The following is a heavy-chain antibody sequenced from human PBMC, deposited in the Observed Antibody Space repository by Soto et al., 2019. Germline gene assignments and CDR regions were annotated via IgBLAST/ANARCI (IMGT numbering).Heavy chain of an antibody. V-gene: IGHV1-2*04. CDR1: GYTFTGYY. CDR2: INPNSGGT. D-gene: IGHD2-2*01. J-gene: IGHJ6*02. CDR3: ARAGTTGYCSSTSCANRYYYYGMDV. Sequence: VKVSCKASGYTFTGYYMHWVRQAPGQGLEWMGWINPNSGGTNYAQKFQGWVTMTRDTSISTAYMELSRLRSDDTAVYYCARAGTTGYCSSTSCANRYYYYGMDVWGQGTTVTVSS.